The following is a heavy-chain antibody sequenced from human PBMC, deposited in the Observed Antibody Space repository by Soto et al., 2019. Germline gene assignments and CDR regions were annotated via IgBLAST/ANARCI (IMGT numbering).Heavy chain of an antibody. CDR3: AVSVYDLDY. J-gene: IGHJ4*02. CDR1: GDTFHRHA. Sequence: QVQLVQSGAEVKKPGSSVKVSCKGSGDTFHRHALSWVRQAPGQGLEWMGGIIPMFGTANYAQKFQGRVTITADTSTSTAYMELSSLRFEDTAFYYCAVSVYDLDYWGPETLVAVSS. V-gene: IGHV1-69*06. D-gene: IGHD5-12*01. CDR2: IIPMFGTA.